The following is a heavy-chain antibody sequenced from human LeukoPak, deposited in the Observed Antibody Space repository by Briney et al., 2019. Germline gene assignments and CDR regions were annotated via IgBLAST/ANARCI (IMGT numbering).Heavy chain of an antibody. J-gene: IGHJ4*02. CDR1: GFTFSTYY. V-gene: IGHV3-7*01. CDR3: ARKNGLDY. Sequence: PGGSLRLSCAASGFTFSTYYMSWVRQAPGTGLEWVANIKQDGSEKYYVDSVKGRFTISRDNAKNSLYLQMNSLRAEDTAVYYCARKNGLDYWGQGTLVTVSS. CDR2: IKQDGSEK.